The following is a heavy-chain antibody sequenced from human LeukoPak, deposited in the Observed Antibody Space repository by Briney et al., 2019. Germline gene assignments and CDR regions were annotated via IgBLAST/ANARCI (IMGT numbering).Heavy chain of an antibody. D-gene: IGHD3-10*01. CDR1: GFTVSSNY. CDR3: ARATASMVRGVSDY. CDR2: IYSGGGA. Sequence: GGSLRLSCAASGFTVSSNYMSWVRQAPGKGLECVSVIYSGGGAYYADSVKGRFTISRDNAKNSLYLQMNSLRAEDTAVYYCARATASMVRGVSDYWGQGTLVTVSS. J-gene: IGHJ4*02. V-gene: IGHV3-53*01.